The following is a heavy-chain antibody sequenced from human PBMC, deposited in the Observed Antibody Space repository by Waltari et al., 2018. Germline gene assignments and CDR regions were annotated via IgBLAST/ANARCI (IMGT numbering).Heavy chain of an antibody. CDR1: GGSISSYY. J-gene: IGHJ4*02. D-gene: IGHD1-26*01. CDR2: IYYSGST. Sequence: QVQLQESGPGLVKPSETLSLTCTVSGGSISSYYWSWIRQPPGKGLEWIGYIYYSGSTNYNPSLKSRVTISVDTSKNQFSLKLSSVTAADTAVYYCARDQPRSDWGQGTLVTVSS. V-gene: IGHV4-59*01. CDR3: ARDQPRSD.